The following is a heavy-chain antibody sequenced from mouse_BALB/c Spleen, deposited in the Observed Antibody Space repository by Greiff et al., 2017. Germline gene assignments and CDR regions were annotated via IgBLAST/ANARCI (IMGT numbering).Heavy chain of an antibody. Sequence: QVQLQQSGAELVRPGTSVKVSCKASGYAFTNYLIEWVKQRPGQGLEWIGVINPGSGGTNYNEKFKSKATLTVDKPSSTAYMQLSSLTSEDSAVYYCTREGGSSSFDYWGQGTTLTVSS. CDR1: GYAFTNYL. V-gene: IGHV1-54*01. D-gene: IGHD1-1*01. CDR3: TREGGSSSFDY. J-gene: IGHJ2*01. CDR2: INPGSGGT.